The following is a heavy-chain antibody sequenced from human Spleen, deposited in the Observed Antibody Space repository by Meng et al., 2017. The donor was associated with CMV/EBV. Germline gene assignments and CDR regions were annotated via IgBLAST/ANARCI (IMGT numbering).Heavy chain of an antibody. J-gene: IGHJ6*02. CDR3: ARTFPPYCISSSCYWYYYYYGMDV. V-gene: IGHV3-30-3*01. CDR1: GFTFSSYT. D-gene: IGHD2-2*01. CDR2: ISYDGSNH. Sequence: GGSLRLSCAASGFTFSSYTMHWVRQPPGKGLEWVAVISYDGSNHYYADSVKGRLTISRDNSNNTLYLQMNSLRAEDTAVYYCARTFPPYCISSSCYWYYYYYGMDVWGQGTTVTVSS.